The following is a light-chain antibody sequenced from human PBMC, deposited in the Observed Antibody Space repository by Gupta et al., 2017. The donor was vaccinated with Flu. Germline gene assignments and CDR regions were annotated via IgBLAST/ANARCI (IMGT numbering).Light chain of an antibody. V-gene: IGKV3-11*02. J-gene: IGKJ1*01. CDR1: QSVSTN. CDR2: DTP. CDR3: QQRCDWAPT. Sequence: EIVLTQSPATLSVSPGERATLSCRPSQSVSTNLASYQQKPGRAPRLLMYDTPNTVTPIPPPFSGSGSARAFTLTIISIVPPDFAVSYCQQRCDWAPTFGQGTKLEIK.